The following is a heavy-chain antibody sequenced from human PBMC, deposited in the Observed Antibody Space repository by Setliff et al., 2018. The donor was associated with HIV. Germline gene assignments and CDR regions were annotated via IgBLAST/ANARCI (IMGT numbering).Heavy chain of an antibody. V-gene: IGHV1-2*02. CDR3: ARDTVKATFSDY. CDR1: GYSFTAYH. Sequence: ASVKVSCKASGYSFTAYHMHWVRQAPGQGLEWMGWINPNSGGTNYAQKFQGRVTMTRDTSIITAYMGLSSLTSADTAVYYCARDTVKATFSDYWGQGTLVTVSS. J-gene: IGHJ4*02. D-gene: IGHD4-17*01. CDR2: INPNSGGT.